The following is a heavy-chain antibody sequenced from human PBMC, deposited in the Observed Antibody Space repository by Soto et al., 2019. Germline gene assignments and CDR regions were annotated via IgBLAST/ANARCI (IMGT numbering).Heavy chain of an antibody. D-gene: IGHD3-3*01. CDR1: GYTFTGYY. V-gene: IGHV1-2*04. J-gene: IGHJ4*02. CDR3: ATQRNYDFWSGYYGALDY. Sequence: ASVKVSCKASGYTFTGYYMHWVRRALGKGLKWMGWINPNSGGTNYAQKFQGWVTMTRDTSISTAYMELSRLRSDDTAVYYCATQRNYDFWSGYYGALDYWGQGTPVTVS. CDR2: INPNSGGT.